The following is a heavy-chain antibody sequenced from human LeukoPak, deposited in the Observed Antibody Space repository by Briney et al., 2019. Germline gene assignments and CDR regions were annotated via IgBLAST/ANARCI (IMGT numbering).Heavy chain of an antibody. Sequence: GASVTVSCKASGYTFTSYGISWVRQAPGQGLEWMGWISAYNGNTNYAQKLQGRVTMTTDTSTSTAYMELRSLRSDDTAVYYCARVTVMVTAIAHSFFDYWGQGTLVTVSS. CDR2: ISAYNGNT. D-gene: IGHD2-21*02. CDR3: ARVTVMVTAIAHSFFDY. V-gene: IGHV1-18*01. CDR1: GYTFTSYG. J-gene: IGHJ4*02.